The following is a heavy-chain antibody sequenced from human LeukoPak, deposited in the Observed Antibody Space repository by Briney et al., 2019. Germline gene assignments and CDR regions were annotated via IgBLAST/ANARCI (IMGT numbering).Heavy chain of an antibody. Sequence: SETLSLTCTVSGGSISSYYWSWIRQPPGKGLEGIGYIYYSGSTNYNPSLKSRVTISVDTSKNQFSLKLRSVTAADTAVYHCNGGSGYLFPFDYWGQGTLVTVSS. CDR2: IYYSGST. D-gene: IGHD3-22*01. CDR3: NGGSGYLFPFDY. V-gene: IGHV4-59*01. CDR1: GGSISSYY. J-gene: IGHJ4*02.